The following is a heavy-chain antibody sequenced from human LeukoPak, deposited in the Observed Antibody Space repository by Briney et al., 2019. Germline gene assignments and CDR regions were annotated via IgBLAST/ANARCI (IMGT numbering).Heavy chain of an antibody. J-gene: IGHJ4*02. CDR3: ARGGYSSIGYRPDQVDY. CDR2: ISISSSCI. Sequence: GGSLRLSCAASGFTFNSYSMNWVRQAPGKGLDGVSSISISSSCIYYADSVKGRFTISRDNVKNSLYLQMNSLRVEDTAVYYCARGGYSSIGYRPDQVDYWGQGTLVSVFS. CDR1: GFTFNSYS. D-gene: IGHD6-13*01. V-gene: IGHV3-21*01.